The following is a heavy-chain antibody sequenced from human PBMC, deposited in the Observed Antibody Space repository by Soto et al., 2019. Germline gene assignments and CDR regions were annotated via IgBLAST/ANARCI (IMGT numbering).Heavy chain of an antibody. CDR3: ARVRREYDNSGPVDY. D-gene: IGHD3-22*01. V-gene: IGHV4-59*12. CDR1: GGSMNNFY. J-gene: IGHJ4*02. CDR2: VSYSDSS. Sequence: SETLSLTCTVSGGSMNNFYWSWIRQPPGKGLEWIGYVSYSDSSNYNPSLQSRVTMSVDRSRNQFSLKLNSVTAADTAVYYCARVRREYDNSGPVDYWGQGTLVTVPQ.